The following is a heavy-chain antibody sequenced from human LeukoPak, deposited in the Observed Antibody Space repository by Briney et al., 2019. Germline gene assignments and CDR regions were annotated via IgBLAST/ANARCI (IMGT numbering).Heavy chain of an antibody. D-gene: IGHD3-22*01. J-gene: IGHJ4*02. CDR3: ARDYYDSSGSIDY. V-gene: IGHV3-30*03. CDR2: ISYDGSNK. Sequence: QSGGSLRLSCAATGFTFSSHSMNWVRQAPGKGLEWVAVISYDGSNKYYADSVKGRFTISRDNSKNTLYLQMNSLRAEDTAVYYCARDYYDSSGSIDYWGQGTLVTVSS. CDR1: GFTFSSHS.